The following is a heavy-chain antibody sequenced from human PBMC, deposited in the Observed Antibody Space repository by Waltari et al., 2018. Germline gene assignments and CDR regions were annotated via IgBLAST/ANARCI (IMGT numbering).Heavy chain of an antibody. D-gene: IGHD5-12*01. V-gene: IGHV3-7*04. CDR3: ARGPPRKMATILGY. CDR2: IKQDGSEK. CDR1: GFTFSSYW. Sequence: EVQLVESGGGLVQPGGSLRLSCAASGFTFSSYWMSWVRQAPGKGVEWVANIKQDGSEKYYVDSVKGRFTISRDNAKNSLYLQMNSLRAEDTAVYYCARGPPRKMATILGYWGQGTLVTVSS. J-gene: IGHJ4*02.